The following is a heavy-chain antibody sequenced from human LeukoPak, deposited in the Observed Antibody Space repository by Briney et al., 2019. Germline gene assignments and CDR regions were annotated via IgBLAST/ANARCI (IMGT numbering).Heavy chain of an antibody. J-gene: IGHJ4*02. CDR3: ARRRTTFDY. CDR2: IYHSWST. V-gene: IGHV4/OR15-8*01. CDR1: GDSISSNSW. Sequence: SETLSLTCVVSGDSISSNSWWGWVRQPPGKGLEWIGEIYHSWSTNYNPSLKSRVTISVDKSKNQFSLKLSSVTAADTAVYYCARRRTTFDYWGQGTLVTVSS. D-gene: IGHD1-1*01.